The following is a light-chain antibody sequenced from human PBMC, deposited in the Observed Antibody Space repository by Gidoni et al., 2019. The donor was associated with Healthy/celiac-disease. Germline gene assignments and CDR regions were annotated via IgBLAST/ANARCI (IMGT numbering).Light chain of an antibody. CDR3: SSYTSSSTLVE. J-gene: IGLJ3*02. V-gene: IGLV2-14*01. CDR1: SNDVGGHNY. CDR2: DVT. Sequence: QSALTQPASVSGSPGQSITISCTGTSNDVGGHNYVSWYQQYPGKAPKLMMYDVTNRPSGVSNRFSGSKSGYTASLTISGLQVEDEADYYCSSYTSSSTLVEFGGGTKLTVL.